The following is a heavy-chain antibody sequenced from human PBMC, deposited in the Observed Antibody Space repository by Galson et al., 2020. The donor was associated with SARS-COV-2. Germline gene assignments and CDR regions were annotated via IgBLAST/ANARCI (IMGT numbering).Heavy chain of an antibody. CDR2: IYYTGST. D-gene: IGHD4-17*01. CDR3: ARPATTVTTRDY. CDR1: GGSISSYY. J-gene: IGHJ4*02. Sequence: ASETLSLTCTVSGGSISSYYWSWFRQPPGEGLEWIGYIYYTGSTKYNPSLKSRVTMSVDASKNQFSLKLSSVTAADTAVYYCARPATTVTTRDYWGQGTLVTVSS. V-gene: IGHV4-59*08.